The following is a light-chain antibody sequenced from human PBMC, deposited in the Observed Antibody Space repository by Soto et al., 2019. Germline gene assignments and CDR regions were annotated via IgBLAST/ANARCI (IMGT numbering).Light chain of an antibody. J-gene: IGKJ1*01. CDR2: AAS. V-gene: IGKV1-27*01. Sequence: DIQMTQSPSSLSASVGDRVTLTCRASQGIGNYLAWFQQKPGEVPKLLIYAASILQSGVPSRFSGSGSGTDFTLTISSLQPEDVATYYCQRYNSAPWMFGQGTKVEIK. CDR1: QGIGNY. CDR3: QRYNSAPWM.